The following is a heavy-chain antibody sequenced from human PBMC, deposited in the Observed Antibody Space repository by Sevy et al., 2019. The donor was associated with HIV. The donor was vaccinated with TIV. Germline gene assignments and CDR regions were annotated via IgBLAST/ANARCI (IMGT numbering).Heavy chain of an antibody. V-gene: IGHV3-64D*06. CDR2: ISSNGGST. J-gene: IGHJ4*02. CDR1: GFTFSSYA. CDR3: VKGDEQQLAYFDY. D-gene: IGHD6-13*01. Sequence: GGSLRLSCSASGFTFSSYAMHWVRQAPGKGLEYVSAISSNGGSTYDADSVKGRFTISRDNSKNTLYLQMSSLRAEDTAVYYCVKGDEQQLAYFDYRGQGTLVTVSS.